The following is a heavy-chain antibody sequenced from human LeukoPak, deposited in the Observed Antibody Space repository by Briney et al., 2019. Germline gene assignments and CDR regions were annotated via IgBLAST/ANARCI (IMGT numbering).Heavy chain of an antibody. D-gene: IGHD1-26*01. J-gene: IGHJ4*02. Sequence: SETLSLTCTVSGYFISTSYYWGWIRQPPGQGLEWIGTISHTGTTYYNPSLKSRVTMSLDTSKNQFSLKVNSVTAADTAFYYCARLPGSSAADYWGQGTLVTVSS. V-gene: IGHV4-38-2*02. CDR2: ISHTGTT. CDR3: ARLPGSSAADY. CDR1: GYFISTSYY.